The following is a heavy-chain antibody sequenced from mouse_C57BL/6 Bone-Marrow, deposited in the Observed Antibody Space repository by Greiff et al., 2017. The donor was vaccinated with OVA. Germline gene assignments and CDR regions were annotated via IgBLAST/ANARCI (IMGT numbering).Heavy chain of an antibody. J-gene: IGHJ2*01. CDR1: GYTFTSYW. CDR2: IHPNSGST. D-gene: IGHD1-1*01. V-gene: IGHV1-64*01. Sequence: QVQLQQPGAELVKPGASVKLSCKASGYTFTSYWMHWVKQRPGQGLEWIGMIHPNSGSTNYNEKFKSKATLTVDKSSNQAYMQLSSLTSEDSAVYYCARREFITTVVAGSYFDYWGQGTTLTVSS. CDR3: ARREFITTVVAGSYFDY.